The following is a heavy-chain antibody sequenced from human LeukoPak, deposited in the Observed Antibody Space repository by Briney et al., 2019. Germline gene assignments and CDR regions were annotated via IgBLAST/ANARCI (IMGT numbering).Heavy chain of an antibody. CDR3: AKDGGWVAQGLFDY. Sequence: TGGSLRLSCAASGFTFSSYAIHWVRQGPGKGLEWVAYIAHHGSNKYYSDSVKGRFTISRDNSKNTLYLQMNSLRAEDTAVYYCAKDGGWVAQGLFDYWGQGTLVTVSS. V-gene: IGHV3-30*02. CDR2: IAHHGSNK. CDR1: GFTFSSYA. J-gene: IGHJ4*02. D-gene: IGHD2-15*01.